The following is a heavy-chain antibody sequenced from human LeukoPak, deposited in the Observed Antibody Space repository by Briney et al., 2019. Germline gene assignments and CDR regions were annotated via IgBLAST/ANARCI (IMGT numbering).Heavy chain of an antibody. V-gene: IGHV1-18*01. CDR2: ISAYNGNT. CDR1: GYTFTSYG. CDR3: ARGDSHQSYYYYGMDV. J-gene: IGHJ6*02. Sequence: ASVKVSCKASGYTFTSYGISWVRQAPGQGLEWMGWISAYNGNTNYAQKLQGRVTMTKDTSTSTAYMELRSLRSDDTAVYYCARGDSHQSYYYYGMDVWGQGTTVTVSS.